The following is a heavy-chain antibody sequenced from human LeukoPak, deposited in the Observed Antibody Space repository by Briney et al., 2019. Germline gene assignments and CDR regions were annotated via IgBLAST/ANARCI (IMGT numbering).Heavy chain of an antibody. CDR1: GYTFTGYY. Sequence: GASVKVSCKASGYTFTGYYMHWVRQAPGQGLEWMGWINPNSGGTNYAQKFQGRVAMTRDTSISTAYMELSRLTSDDTAVYYCARERAEGGHAFDIWGQGTMVTVSS. J-gene: IGHJ3*02. CDR3: ARERAEGGHAFDI. V-gene: IGHV1-2*02. CDR2: INPNSGGT. D-gene: IGHD1-14*01.